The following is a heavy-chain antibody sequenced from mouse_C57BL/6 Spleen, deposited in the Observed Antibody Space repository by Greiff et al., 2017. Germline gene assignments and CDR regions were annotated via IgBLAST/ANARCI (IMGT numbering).Heavy chain of an antibody. D-gene: IGHD2-4*01. CDR2: IDPSDSYT. Sequence: QVQLQHPGAELVKPGASVTLSCKASGYTFTSYWMQWVKQRPGPGLEWIGEIDPSDSYTNYNQKFKGKATLTVDKSSSTAYRQLSSLTSEDSAVYYCARGGLRLNFDYWGQGTTLTVSS. CDR1: GYTFTSYW. V-gene: IGHV1-50*01. J-gene: IGHJ2*01. CDR3: ARGGLRLNFDY.